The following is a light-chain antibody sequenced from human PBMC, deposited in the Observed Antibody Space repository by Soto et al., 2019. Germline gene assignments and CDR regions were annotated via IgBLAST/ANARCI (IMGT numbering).Light chain of an antibody. CDR3: GTWDSSLSTFV. J-gene: IGLJ1*01. CDR2: DNN. Sequence: SALTQPPSVSAAPGQKVTISCSGSTSNIGNDYVSWFQQLPGTVPKLLIYDNNKRPSGIPDRFSGSKSGTSATLGITGLQTGDEADYYCGTWDSSLSTFVFGTGTKVTVL. V-gene: IGLV1-51*01. CDR1: TSNIGNDY.